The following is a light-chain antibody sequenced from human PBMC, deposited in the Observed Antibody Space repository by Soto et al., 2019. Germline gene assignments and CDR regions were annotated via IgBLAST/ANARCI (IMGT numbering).Light chain of an antibody. CDR2: DDN. CDR1: SSNIGGNS. J-gene: IGLJ1*01. Sequence: VLTQRPSVSAAPGQKVTISFSGSSSNIGGNSVSWYQQLPGTAPKLLIYDDNKRPSGIPDRFSGSKSGTSATLGITGFQTGDEADYYCGSWDSSLGAYVFGTGTKVTVL. CDR3: GSWDSSLGAYV. V-gene: IGLV1-51*01.